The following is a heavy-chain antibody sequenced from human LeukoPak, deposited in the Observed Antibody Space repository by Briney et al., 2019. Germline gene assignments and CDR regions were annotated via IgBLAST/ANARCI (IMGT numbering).Heavy chain of an antibody. CDR1: GYTFTSYY. Sequence: ASVKVSCKASGYTFTSYYMHWVRQAPGQGLEWMGIINPSGGSTSYAQKFQGRVTMTRDTSTSTVYVELSSLGSDDTAVYYCARDPRPGPIDYWGQGTLVTVSS. J-gene: IGHJ4*02. D-gene: IGHD6-6*01. CDR3: ARDPRPGPIDY. CDR2: INPSGGST. V-gene: IGHV1-46*01.